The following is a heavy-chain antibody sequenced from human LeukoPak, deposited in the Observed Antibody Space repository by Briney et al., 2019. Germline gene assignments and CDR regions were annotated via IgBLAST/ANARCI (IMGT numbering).Heavy chain of an antibody. Sequence: SETLSLTCTVSGGSISSGGYNWSWIHQHPGKGLECIGYIYYSGSTYYNPSLKSRVTISVDTSKNQFSLKLSSVTAADTAVYYCARGSYVGPTSGYFDYWGQGTLVTVSS. V-gene: IGHV4-31*03. J-gene: IGHJ4*02. CDR1: GGSISSGGYN. D-gene: IGHD1-26*01. CDR3: ARGSYVGPTSGYFDY. CDR2: IYYSGST.